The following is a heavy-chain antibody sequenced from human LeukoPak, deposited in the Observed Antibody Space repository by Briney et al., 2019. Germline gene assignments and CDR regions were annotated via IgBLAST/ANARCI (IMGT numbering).Heavy chain of an antibody. Sequence: PGGSLRLSCAASGFTFSSYWMSWVRQAPGKGLEWVANIKQDGSEKYYVDSVKGRFTISRDDAKNSLYLQMNSLRAEDTAVYYCARDGYCSGGSCYRGLGNYWGQGTLVTVSS. CDR2: IKQDGSEK. CDR3: ARDGYCSGGSCYRGLGNY. D-gene: IGHD2-15*01. J-gene: IGHJ4*02. CDR1: GFTFSSYW. V-gene: IGHV3-7*01.